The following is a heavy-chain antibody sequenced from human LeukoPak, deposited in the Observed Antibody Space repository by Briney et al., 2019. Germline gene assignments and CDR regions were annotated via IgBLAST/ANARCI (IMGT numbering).Heavy chain of an antibody. CDR2: ISSSGSTI. J-gene: IGHJ6*03. CDR3: ARDLRSSSSWSYYYYMDV. Sequence: GGSLRLSCAASGFTFSDYYMSWIRQAPGKGLEWVSYISSSGSTIYYADSVKGRFTISRDNAKNSLYLQMNSLRAEDTAVYYCARDLRSSSSWSYYYYMDVWGKGTTVTVSS. D-gene: IGHD6-13*01. V-gene: IGHV3-11*04. CDR1: GFTFSDYY.